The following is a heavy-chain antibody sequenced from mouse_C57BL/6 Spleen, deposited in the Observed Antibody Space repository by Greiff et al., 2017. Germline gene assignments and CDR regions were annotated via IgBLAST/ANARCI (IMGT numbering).Heavy chain of an antibody. V-gene: IGHV1-61*01. CDR1: GYTFTSYW. J-gene: IGHJ2*01. CDR3: ARGYYEGDY. CDR2: IYPSDSET. D-gene: IGHD2-4*01. Sequence: QVQLQQPGAELVRPGSSVKLSCKASGYTFTSYWMDWVKQRPGQGLEWIGNIYPSDSETHYNQKFKDKATLTVDKSSSTAYMQLSSLTSEDSAVYDCARGYYEGDYWGQGTTRTVSS.